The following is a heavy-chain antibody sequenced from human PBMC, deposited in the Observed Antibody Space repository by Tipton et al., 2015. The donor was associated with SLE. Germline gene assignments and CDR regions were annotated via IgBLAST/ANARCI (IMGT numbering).Heavy chain of an antibody. CDR2: ISSSSSYI. V-gene: IGHV3-21*04. J-gene: IGHJ4*02. CDR3: ARSAAAGYYFDY. CDR1: GFTFSNYS. D-gene: IGHD6-13*01. Sequence: SLRLSCAASGFTFSNYSMNWVRQAPGKGLEWVSSISSSSSYIYYADSVKGRFTISRDNAKNSLYLQMNSLRAEDTAVYYCARSAAAGYYFDYWGQGTLVTVSS.